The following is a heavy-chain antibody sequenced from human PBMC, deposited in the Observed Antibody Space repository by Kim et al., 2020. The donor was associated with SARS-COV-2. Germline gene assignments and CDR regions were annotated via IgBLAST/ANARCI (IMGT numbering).Heavy chain of an antibody. D-gene: IGHD2-2*01. J-gene: IGHJ4*02. CDR3: ATGGQDIVVAPALAIPNPYFDY. Sequence: GGSLRLSCAASGFTFSSYGMHWVRQAPGKGLEWVAVISYDGSNKYYADSVKGRFTISRDNSKNTLYLQMNSLRAEDTAVYYCATGGQDIVVAPALAIPNPYFDYWGQGTLVTVSS. V-gene: IGHV3-33*05. CDR1: GFTFSSYG. CDR2: ISYDGSNK.